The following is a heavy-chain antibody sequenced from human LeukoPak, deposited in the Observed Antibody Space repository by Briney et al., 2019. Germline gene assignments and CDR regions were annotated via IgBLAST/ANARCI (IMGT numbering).Heavy chain of an antibody. Sequence: PSETLSLTCNVSGVSVRSYYWSWIRQPAGGGLEWIGRIYISGNTNYNPSLKSRVTMSLGTSKNQFSLNLNSVTAADTAVYYCARTMSFSTQYYFDYWGQGTLVTVSS. J-gene: IGHJ4*02. V-gene: IGHV4-4*07. D-gene: IGHD3-22*01. CDR2: IYISGNT. CDR1: GVSVRSYY. CDR3: ARTMSFSTQYYFDY.